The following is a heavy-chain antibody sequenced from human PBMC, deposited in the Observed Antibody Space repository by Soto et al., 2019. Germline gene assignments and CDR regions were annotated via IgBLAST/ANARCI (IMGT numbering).Heavy chain of an antibody. J-gene: IGHJ4*02. D-gene: IGHD2-21*02. CDR3: ASKKAFLGGDCFLDY. Sequence: EASVKVSCKASGGTFSSYAISWVRQAPGQGLEWMGGIIPIFGTANYAQKFQGRVTITADESTSTAYMELSSLRSEDTAVYYCASKKAFLGGDCFLDYGGKGTLV. V-gene: IGHV1-69*13. CDR1: GGTFSSYA. CDR2: IIPIFGTA.